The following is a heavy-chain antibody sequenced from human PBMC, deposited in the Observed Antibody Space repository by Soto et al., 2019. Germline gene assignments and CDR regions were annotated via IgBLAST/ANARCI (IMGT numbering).Heavy chain of an antibody. J-gene: IGHJ6*02. CDR2: IIPIFGTA. V-gene: IGHV1-69*01. D-gene: IGHD6-13*01. CDR1: GGTFSSYA. Sequence: QVQLVQSGAEVKKPGSSVKVSCKASGGTFSSYAISWVRQAPGQGLEWMGGIIPIFGTANYAQKFQGRVTITADESTSTAYMELSSLRSDDTAVYYCAGVYIQQLPYYYYGMAVCGQGTTVTVSS. CDR3: AGVYIQQLPYYYYGMAV.